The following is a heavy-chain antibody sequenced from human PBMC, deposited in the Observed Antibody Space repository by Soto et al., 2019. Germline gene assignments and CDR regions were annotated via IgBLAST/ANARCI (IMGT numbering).Heavy chain of an antibody. J-gene: IGHJ4*02. CDR1: GASITYY. V-gene: IGHV4-59*01. CDR3: ARGSGTTFFDY. CDR2: IYDSGST. Sequence: PSETLSLTCSVSGASITYYRSWIRQPPGKGLEWIGYIYDSGSTNYNPSLKSRVTISVDTSKNQVSLKLTSVTAADTAVYYCARGSGTTFFDYWGQGILVTVSS. D-gene: IGHD3-10*01.